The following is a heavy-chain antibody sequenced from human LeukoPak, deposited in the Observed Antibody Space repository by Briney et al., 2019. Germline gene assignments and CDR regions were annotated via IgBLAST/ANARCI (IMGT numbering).Heavy chain of an antibody. CDR1: GYTFTGYY. CDR2: INPNSGGT. D-gene: IGHD4-23*01. J-gene: IGHJ5*02. V-gene: IGHV1-2*04. CDR3: ARVVAQGGKGNWFDP. Sequence: ASVKVSCKASGYTFTGYYMHWVRQAPGQGLEWMGWINPNSGGTNYAQKFQGWVTMTRDTSISTAYMELSRLRSDDTAVYYYARVVAQGGKGNWFDPWGQGTLVTVSS.